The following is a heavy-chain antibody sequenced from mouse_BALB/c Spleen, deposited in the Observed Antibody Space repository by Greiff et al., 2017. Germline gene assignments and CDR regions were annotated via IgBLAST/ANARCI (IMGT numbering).Heavy chain of an antibody. D-gene: IGHD2-4*01. J-gene: IGHJ2*01. Sequence: EVQLVESGGGLVKPGGSLKLSCAASGFTFSDYYMYWVRQTPGKRLEWVATISDGGSYTYYPDSVKGRFTISRDNAKNNLYLQMSSLKSEDTAMYYCARDNYDYDGVPYFDYWGQGTTLTVSS. V-gene: IGHV5-4*02. CDR1: GFTFSDYY. CDR3: ARDNYDYDGVPYFDY. CDR2: ISDGGSYT.